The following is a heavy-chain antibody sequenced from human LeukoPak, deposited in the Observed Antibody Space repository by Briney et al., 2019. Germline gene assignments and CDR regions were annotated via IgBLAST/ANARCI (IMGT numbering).Heavy chain of an antibody. J-gene: IGHJ4*02. CDR2: FIGSGGST. D-gene: IGHD2-2*01. V-gene: IGHV3-23*01. CDR1: GFPFISYA. Sequence: GSLRLSCAASGFPFISYAMSWVRQAPGKGLEGVSAFIGSGGSTYYADSGKGRFTISRDNSKNTLYLQMNSRRAEDTAVYYCAKSSSRTYAHFDYLGQGTRVSGPS. CDR3: AKSSSRTYAHFDY.